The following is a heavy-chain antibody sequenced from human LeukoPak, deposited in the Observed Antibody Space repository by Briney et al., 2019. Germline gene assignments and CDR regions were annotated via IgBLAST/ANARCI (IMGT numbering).Heavy chain of an antibody. CDR2: IYYSGTI. Sequence: SETLSLTCTVSGGSISSYYWNWIRQPPGKGLEWIGNIYYSGTINYNPSLKSRVTISVDTSKNQFSPNLSSVTAADTAVYYCARLRALEYFDLWGRGTLVTVSS. D-gene: IGHD3-16*02. V-gene: IGHV4-59*08. CDR1: GGSISSYY. J-gene: IGHJ2*01. CDR3: ARLRALEYFDL.